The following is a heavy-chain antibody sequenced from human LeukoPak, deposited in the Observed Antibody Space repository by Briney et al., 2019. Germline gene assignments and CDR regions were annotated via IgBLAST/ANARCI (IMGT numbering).Heavy chain of an antibody. J-gene: IGHJ4*02. D-gene: IGHD5-18*01. V-gene: IGHV4-30-4*08. Sequence: SETLSLTCTVSGGSISSSIYYWGWIRQPPGKGLEWIGYIYYSGSTYYNPSLKSRVTISVDTSKNQFSLKLSSVTAADTAVYYCARVGYSYEVTGGYWGQGTLVTVSS. CDR2: IYYSGST. CDR1: GGSISSSIYY. CDR3: ARVGYSYEVTGGY.